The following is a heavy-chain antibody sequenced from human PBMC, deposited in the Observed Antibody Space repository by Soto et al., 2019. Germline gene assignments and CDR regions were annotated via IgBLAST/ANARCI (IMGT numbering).Heavy chain of an antibody. J-gene: IGHJ6*02. CDR2: INPSDGST. D-gene: IGHD2-21*01. CDR1: GYTFSTYY. Sequence: ASVKVSCKTSGYTFSTYYMHWVRQAPGQGLEWMGLINPSDGSTRYAQKFRGRVTVTSDTSTSTVYMDVSSLRSEDTAIYYCARAVISTQEIHQYYYGMDVWGQGTKVTVSS. V-gene: IGHV1-46*01. CDR3: ARAVISTQEIHQYYYGMDV.